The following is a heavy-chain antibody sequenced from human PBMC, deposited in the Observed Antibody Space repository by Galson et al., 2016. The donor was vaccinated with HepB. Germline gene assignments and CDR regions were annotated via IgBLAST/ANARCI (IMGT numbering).Heavy chain of an antibody. CDR3: AREVTGRLPLDY. J-gene: IGHJ4*02. CDR1: GDSVSSDVYY. D-gene: IGHD2-21*02. Sequence: SETLSLTCSVSGDSVSSDVYYWSWIRQPPGKGLEWIGYIYYSGSTNYYPSLKSRVTISVDTSRNQFSLKLTSVTAADTAVYYCAREVTGRLPLDYWGQGTLVTFSS. V-gene: IGHV4-61*08. CDR2: IYYSGST.